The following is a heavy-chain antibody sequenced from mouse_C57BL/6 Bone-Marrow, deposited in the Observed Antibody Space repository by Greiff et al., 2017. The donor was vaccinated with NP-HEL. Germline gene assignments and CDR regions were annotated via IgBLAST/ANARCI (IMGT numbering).Heavy chain of an antibody. Sequence: EVQLVESGGGLVQPKGSLKLSCAASSFTFNTYAMHWVRQAPGKGLEWVARIRSKSSNYATYYADSVKDRFTISRDDSQSMLYLQMNNLKTEDTAMYYCVREGQLRLWFAYWGQGTLVTVSA. J-gene: IGHJ3*01. CDR3: VREGQLRLWFAY. D-gene: IGHD3-2*02. V-gene: IGHV10-3*01. CDR1: SFTFNTYA. CDR2: IRSKSSNYAT.